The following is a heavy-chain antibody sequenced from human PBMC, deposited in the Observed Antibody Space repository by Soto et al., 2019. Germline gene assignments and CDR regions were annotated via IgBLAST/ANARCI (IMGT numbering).Heavy chain of an antibody. CDR1: GYSISSGYY. V-gene: IGHV4-38-2*02. Sequence: SETLSLTCAVSGYSISSGYYWGWIRQPPGKGLEWIGSIYHSGSTYYNPSLKSRVTIPVDTSKNQFSLKLSSVTAADTAVYYCAREVSDILTGYYTYYFDYWGQGTLVTVSS. CDR2: IYHSGST. CDR3: AREVSDILTGYYTYYFDY. D-gene: IGHD3-9*01. J-gene: IGHJ4*02.